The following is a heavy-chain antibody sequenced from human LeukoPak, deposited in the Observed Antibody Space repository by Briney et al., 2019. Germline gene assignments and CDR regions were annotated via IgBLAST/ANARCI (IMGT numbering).Heavy chain of an antibody. V-gene: IGHV3-7*01. D-gene: IGHD6-13*01. Sequence: GVSLRLSCAASGFTFSSYWTSWVRQAPGKGLEWVANIKQDGSEKYYVDSVKGRFTISRDNAKNSLYLQMNSLRAEDTAVYYCARDPQLYFDYWGQGTLVTVSS. J-gene: IGHJ4*02. CDR2: IKQDGSEK. CDR1: GFTFSSYW. CDR3: ARDPQLYFDY.